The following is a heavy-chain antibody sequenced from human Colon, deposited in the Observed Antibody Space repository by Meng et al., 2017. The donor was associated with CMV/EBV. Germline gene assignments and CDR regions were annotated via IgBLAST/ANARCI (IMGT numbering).Heavy chain of an antibody. CDR2: FTRSDYT. J-gene: IGHJ3*01. CDR3: ARERRYLYDSSGYYDAAFDV. CDR1: GSTFSYDS. D-gene: IGHD3-22*01. V-gene: IGHV3-21*01. Sequence: GGSLRLSCEASGSTFSYDSINWVRQAPGKGLEWVSSFTRSDYTYYAASVKGRFTISRDDAKNSVFLQMNNLRADDTAVYFCARERRYLYDSSGYYDAAFDVWGQGT.